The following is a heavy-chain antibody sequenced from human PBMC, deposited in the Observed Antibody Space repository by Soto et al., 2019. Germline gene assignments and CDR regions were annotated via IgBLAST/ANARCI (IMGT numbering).Heavy chain of an antibody. CDR3: ATPWAY. V-gene: IGHV3-23*01. CDR2: ISAGGDST. Sequence: PGGSLRLSCAASGFDFSNSPMTWVRQAAGKGLEWVSSISAGGDSTYYADSVKGRFTISRDNSKDILYLQMNGLRADDTAIYYCATPWAYWGQGTLVTVSS. D-gene: IGHD1-26*01. CDR1: GFDFSNSP. J-gene: IGHJ4*02.